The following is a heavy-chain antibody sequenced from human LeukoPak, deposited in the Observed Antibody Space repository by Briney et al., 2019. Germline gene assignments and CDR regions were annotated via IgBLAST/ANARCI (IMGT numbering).Heavy chain of an antibody. J-gene: IGHJ6*02. D-gene: IGHD3-22*01. CDR3: ARDQPDRDYYYYGMDV. CDR2: INPNSGGT. Sequence: ASVKVSCKASGYTFTGYYMHWVRQAPGQGLEWMGRINPNSGGTNYAQKFQGRVTMTRDTSISTAYMELSRLRSDDTAVYYCARDQPDRDYYYYGMDVWGQGTTVTVSS. V-gene: IGHV1-2*06. CDR1: GYTFTGYY.